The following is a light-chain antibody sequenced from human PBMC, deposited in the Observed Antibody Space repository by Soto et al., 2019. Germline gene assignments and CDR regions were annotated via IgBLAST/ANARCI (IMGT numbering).Light chain of an antibody. CDR2: WAS. CDR1: QSVLYSSNNKNY. V-gene: IGKV4-1*01. J-gene: IGKJ2*02. Sequence: DIVMTQAPDSLAVSLGGRATINCKSSQSVLYSSNNKNYLAWYQQKPGQPPKLLIYWASTRESGVPDRFSGSGSGTDFTLTISSLQAEDVAVYYCQQYYSTPSGTFGQGTKLEIK. CDR3: QQYYSTPSGT.